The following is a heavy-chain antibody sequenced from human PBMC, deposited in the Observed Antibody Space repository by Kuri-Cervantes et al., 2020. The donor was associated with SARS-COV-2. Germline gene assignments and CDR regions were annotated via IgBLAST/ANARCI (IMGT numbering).Heavy chain of an antibody. Sequence: GGSLRLSCTASGFTFGDYAMSWVRQAPGKGLEWVAVISYDGSNKYYADSVKGRFTISRDNAKNSLYLQMNSLRAEDTAVYYCARASRGYSYGNYYYYMDVWGKGTTVTVSS. CDR2: ISYDGSNK. CDR3: ARASRGYSYGNYYYYMDV. V-gene: IGHV3-30-3*01. CDR1: GFTFGDYA. D-gene: IGHD5-18*01. J-gene: IGHJ6*03.